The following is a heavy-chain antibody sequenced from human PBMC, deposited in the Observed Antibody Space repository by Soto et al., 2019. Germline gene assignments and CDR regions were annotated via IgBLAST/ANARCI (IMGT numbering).Heavy chain of an antibody. CDR2: ISGYNGNT. D-gene: IGHD3-9*01. V-gene: IGHV1-18*04. CDR3: ARDVFCGGAPACPDMDV. Sequence: QVVLEQSGGDVKKPGASVKVSRKASGYTFSGYSITWVRQAPGQGLEWMGRISGYNGNTNYARTLLGRLTSTTDTSTSTAYMELRSLTSDDTAVYYCARDVFCGGAPACPDMDVWGQGTKVTVSS. CDR1: GYTFSGYS. J-gene: IGHJ6*02.